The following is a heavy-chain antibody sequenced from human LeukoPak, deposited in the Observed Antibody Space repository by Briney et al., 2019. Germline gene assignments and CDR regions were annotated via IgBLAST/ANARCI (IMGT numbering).Heavy chain of an antibody. Sequence: GESLKISCKGSGYSFTSYWIAWVRQLPGKGLEWMGIIYPGDSDTRYSPSFQGQVTISVDKSVSAAYLQWSSLKASDTAMYYCASPPTRECSSISCPLSYWGQGTLVTVPS. J-gene: IGHJ4*02. CDR2: IYPGDSDT. CDR3: ASPPTRECSSISCPLSY. V-gene: IGHV5-51*01. CDR1: GYSFTSYW. D-gene: IGHD2-2*01.